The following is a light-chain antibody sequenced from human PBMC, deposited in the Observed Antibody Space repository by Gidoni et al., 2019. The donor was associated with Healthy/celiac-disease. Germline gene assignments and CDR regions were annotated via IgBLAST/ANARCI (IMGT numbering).Light chain of an antibody. CDR3: QQYYSYPQVT. Sequence: ITCRASQGISSYFAWYQQKPGKAPKLLIYAASTLQSGVPSRFSGSGSGTDFTLPISCLQSEDFATYYCQQYYSYPQVTFGGGTKVEIK. CDR1: QGISSY. V-gene: IGKV1-8*01. J-gene: IGKJ4*01. CDR2: AAS.